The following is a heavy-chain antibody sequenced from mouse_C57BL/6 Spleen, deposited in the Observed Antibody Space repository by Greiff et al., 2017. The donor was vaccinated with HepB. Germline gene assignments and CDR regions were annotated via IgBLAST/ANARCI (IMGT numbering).Heavy chain of an antibody. D-gene: IGHD3-1*01. J-gene: IGHJ2*01. CDR2: INPGSGGT. CDR1: GYAFTNYL. CDR3: ARSGALDY. Sequence: QVQLQQSGAELVRPGTSVKVSCKASGYAFTNYLIEWVKQRPGQGLEWIGVINPGSGGTNYNEKFKGKATLTADKSSSTAYMQLSSLTSEDSAVYFCARSGALDYWGQGTTLTVSS. V-gene: IGHV1-54*01.